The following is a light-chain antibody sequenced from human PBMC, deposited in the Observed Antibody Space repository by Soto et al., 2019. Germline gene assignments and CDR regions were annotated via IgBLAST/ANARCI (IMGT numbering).Light chain of an antibody. Sequence: DIEMTQSPPTLSASGGSRVTITRRAIQTIGSWLGGIQENPGKAPKVLTWHASSLQRWVPSCFSGSGPGTEFTLTISSLQPDNFATYYRQQYNNYAKWTFGPGAMVDI. CDR3: QQYNNYAKWT. J-gene: IGKJ1*01. CDR1: QTIGSW. CDR2: HAS. V-gene: IGKV1-5*01.